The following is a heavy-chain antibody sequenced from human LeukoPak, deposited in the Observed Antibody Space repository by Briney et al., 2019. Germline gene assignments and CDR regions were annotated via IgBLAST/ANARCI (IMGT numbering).Heavy chain of an antibody. J-gene: IGHJ4*02. CDR3: ARHGYDTCNYQAHFDY. CDR2: INYSGNT. V-gene: IGHV4-59*08. Sequence: PSETLSLTCTVSGGSISDHYWSWIRQPPGKGLQWIGCINYSGNTNYNPSLTGRVTVSVDTSKNQFSLKLSSVTAADTAMYYCARHGYDTCNYQAHFDYWGQGTLVTVSS. D-gene: IGHD3-3*01. CDR1: GGSISDHY.